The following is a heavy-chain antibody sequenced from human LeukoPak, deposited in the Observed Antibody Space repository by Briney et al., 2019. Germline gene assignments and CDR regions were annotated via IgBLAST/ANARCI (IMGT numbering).Heavy chain of an antibody. D-gene: IGHD2-15*01. CDR2: ISYDGSNK. J-gene: IGHJ4*02. CDR3: ARDRGSNDPIDY. Sequence: GGSLRLSCAASGFTFSTYAMHWVRQAPGKGLEWVAVISYDGSNKYYADSVKGRFTISRDNSKNTLYLQVNSLRAEDTAVYYCARDRGSNDPIDYWGQGTLVTVSS. CDR1: GFTFSTYA. V-gene: IGHV3-30-3*01.